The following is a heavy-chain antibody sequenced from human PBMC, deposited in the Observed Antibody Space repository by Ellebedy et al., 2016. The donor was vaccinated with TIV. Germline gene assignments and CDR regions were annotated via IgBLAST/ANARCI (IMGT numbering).Heavy chain of an antibody. CDR3: AILKGRGARDAFDI. Sequence: SETLSLXXTVSGGSISSNNCYWGWIRQPPGRGLEWIGNIYYSGYTYYNPSLKSRVTISVDTSKNHFSLKLTSVTAADTAVYYCAILKGRGARDAFDIWGPGTMVTISS. V-gene: IGHV4-39*01. D-gene: IGHD3-10*01. CDR2: IYYSGYT. CDR1: GGSISSNNCY. J-gene: IGHJ3*02.